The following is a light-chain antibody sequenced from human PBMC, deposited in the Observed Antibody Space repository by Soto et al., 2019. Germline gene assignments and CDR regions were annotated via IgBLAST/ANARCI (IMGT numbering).Light chain of an antibody. CDR3: QQYGSSPLT. CDR1: QSVTTN. CDR2: GAS. Sequence: EIVLTQSPGTLSLSPGEIATLSCSASQSVTTNLAWYQQKVGQAPRLLIYGASNRATGIPDRFSGSGSGTDFTLTISRLEPEDFAVYYCQQYGSSPLTFGGGTKVDIK. V-gene: IGKV3-20*01. J-gene: IGKJ4*01.